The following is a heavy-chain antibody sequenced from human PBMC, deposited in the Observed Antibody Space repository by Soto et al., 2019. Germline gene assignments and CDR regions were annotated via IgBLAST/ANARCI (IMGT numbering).Heavy chain of an antibody. Sequence: SETLSLTCTVSGGSISSSSYYWGWIRQSPGKGLEWIGSIYYSGSTYYNPSLKSRVTISVDTSKNQFSLKLSSVTAADTAVYYCASPARSGSYDYWGQGTLVTVSS. CDR3: ASPARSGSYDY. V-gene: IGHV4-39*07. J-gene: IGHJ4*02. CDR1: GGSISSSSYY. D-gene: IGHD1-26*01. CDR2: IYYSGST.